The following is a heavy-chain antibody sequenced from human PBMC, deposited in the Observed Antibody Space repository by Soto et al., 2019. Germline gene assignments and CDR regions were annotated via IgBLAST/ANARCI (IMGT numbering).Heavy chain of an antibody. CDR3: ARLQFCTDGNCYGSSDS. Sequence: SETLSLTCTVSGGSISSTSYYWGWIRQPPGKGLEWIGSLFYSGGTYYNPSLQSRVTISVDSSKNQLSLNLKSVTAADTAIYYCARLQFCTDGNCYGSSDSWGQGTLVTVSS. J-gene: IGHJ4*02. V-gene: IGHV4-39*01. CDR1: GGSISSTSYY. D-gene: IGHD2-15*01. CDR2: LFYSGGT.